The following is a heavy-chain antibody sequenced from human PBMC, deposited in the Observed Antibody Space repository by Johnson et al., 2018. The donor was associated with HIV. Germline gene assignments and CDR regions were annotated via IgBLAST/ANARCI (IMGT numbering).Heavy chain of an antibody. CDR1: GFTFSSYW. J-gene: IGHJ3*02. CDR3: ARISGWYSPAFDI. Sequence: EQLVESGGGLVQPGGSLRLSCAASGFTFSSYWMHWVRQAPGKGLVWVSRINWSSGNIDYADSVTGRFTISRDNAKNSLYLQMNSLRAEDTAVYYCARISGWYSPAFDIWGQGTMVTVSS. CDR2: INWSSGNI. V-gene: IGHV3-74*01. D-gene: IGHD6-19*01.